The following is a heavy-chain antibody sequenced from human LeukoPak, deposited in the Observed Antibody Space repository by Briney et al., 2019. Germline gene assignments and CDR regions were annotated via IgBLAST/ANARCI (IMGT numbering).Heavy chain of an antibody. V-gene: IGHV3-21*01. Sequence: GGSLRLSCAASGFTFSSYSMNWVRQAPGKGLEWVSSISSSSSYIYYADSVKGRFTISRDNAKNSLYLQMNSLRAEDTAVYYCARDSGSYRKWFDPWGQGTLVTVSS. D-gene: IGHD1-26*01. CDR3: ARDSGSYRKWFDP. CDR2: ISSSSSYI. CDR1: GFTFSSYS. J-gene: IGHJ5*02.